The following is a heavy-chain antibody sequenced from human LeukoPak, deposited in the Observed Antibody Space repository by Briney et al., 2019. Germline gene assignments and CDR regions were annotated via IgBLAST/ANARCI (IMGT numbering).Heavy chain of an antibody. D-gene: IGHD3-10*01. CDR1: GFTFSNHW. CDR3: AKDIHYFQSDY. CDR2: IKQDGSEK. J-gene: IGHJ4*02. V-gene: IGHV3-7*01. Sequence: GGSLRLSCAASGFTFSNHWMISVRQAPGKGLEWVASIKQDGSEKQYVGTVRGRFTISRDNAKNILDLQMNSLAAEDTAVYVCAKDIHYFQSDYWGQGTLVTVSS.